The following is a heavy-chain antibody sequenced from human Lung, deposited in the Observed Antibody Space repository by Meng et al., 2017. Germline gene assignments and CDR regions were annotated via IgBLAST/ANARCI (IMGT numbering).Heavy chain of an antibody. CDR2: INHSGST. D-gene: IGHD4-11*01. CDR3: ARGPTTMAHDFDY. CDR1: GGSFSDSY. Sequence: QVQLEQWGAGLWKPSEPLSLPCVVSGGSFSDSYWSWIRQPPGKGLEWIGEINHSGSTNYNPSLESRATISVDTSQNNLSLKLSSVTAADSAVYYCARGPTTMAHDFDYWGQGTLVTVSS. V-gene: IGHV4-34*01. J-gene: IGHJ4*02.